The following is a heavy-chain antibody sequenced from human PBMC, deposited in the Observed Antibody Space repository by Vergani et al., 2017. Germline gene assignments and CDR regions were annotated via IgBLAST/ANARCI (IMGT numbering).Heavy chain of an antibody. D-gene: IGHD3-16*01. V-gene: IGHV4-61*02. CDR1: GVSFNSGSYY. CDR3: ERGNPYVDFDI. J-gene: IGHJ3*02. Sequence: QVQLQESGPGLVKPSQTLSLTCTVSGVSFNSGSYYWSWLRQPAGKRLEWIGRSHTNGVIHYNPSLNRRDTISVDTSRNQISLKLTSVTATDTAIYFCERGNPYVDFDIWGQGTMITVCS. CDR2: SHTNGVI.